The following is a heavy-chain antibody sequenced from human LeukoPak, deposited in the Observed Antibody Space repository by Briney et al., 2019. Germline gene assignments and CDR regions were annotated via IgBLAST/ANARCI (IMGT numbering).Heavy chain of an antibody. D-gene: IGHD3-3*01. CDR3: ATNYYDFWSGYKD. Sequence: GGSLRLSCAASGFTFSSYAMSWVRQAPGKGLEWVSAISGSGDSTYYADSVKGRFTISRDNSKNTLYLQMNSLRAEDTAVYYCATNYYDFWSGYKDWGQGTLVTVSS. V-gene: IGHV3-23*01. CDR2: ISGSGDST. CDR1: GFTFSSYA. J-gene: IGHJ4*02.